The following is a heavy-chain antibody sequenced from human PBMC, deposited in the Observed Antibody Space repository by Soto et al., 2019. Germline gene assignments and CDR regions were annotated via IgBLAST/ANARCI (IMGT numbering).Heavy chain of an antibody. D-gene: IGHD3-9*01. V-gene: IGHV1-58*01. Sequence: QMQLVQSGPEVKKPGTSVKVSCKASGFTFTSSAVQWVRQARGQRLEWIGWIVVGSGNTNYAQKFQERVTITRDMSTSTAYMELSSLRSEETAVYYCAADRHYDILTGYYSPDYWGQGTLVTVSS. CDR1: GFTFTSSA. CDR2: IVVGSGNT. J-gene: IGHJ4*02. CDR3: AADRHYDILTGYYSPDY.